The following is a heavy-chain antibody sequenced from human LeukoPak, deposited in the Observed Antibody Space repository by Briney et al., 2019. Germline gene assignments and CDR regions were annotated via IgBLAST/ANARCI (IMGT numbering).Heavy chain of an antibody. J-gene: IGHJ4*02. D-gene: IGHD5-18*01. Sequence: SQTLSLTCTVSGDSISSGDYYWSWIRQPPGKGLEWIGYIYYSGRTNYNPSLKSRVTISIGTSKNQFSLTLSSVTTADAAVYYCARGQKYRNGYTVTELGSGYFAYWGQGTLVTVSS. CDR1: GDSISSGDYY. V-gene: IGHV4-61*08. CDR2: IYYSGRT. CDR3: ARGQKYRNGYTVTELGSGYFAY.